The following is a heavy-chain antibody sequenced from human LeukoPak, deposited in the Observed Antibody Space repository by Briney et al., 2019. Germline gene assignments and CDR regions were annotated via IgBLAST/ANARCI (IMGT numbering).Heavy chain of an antibody. V-gene: IGHV4-59*01. CDR1: GGSISSYY. CDR3: ARVLVAARVYYYYYMDV. J-gene: IGHJ6*03. CDR2: IYYSGST. Sequence: SETLSLTCTVSGGSISSYYWSWIRQPPGKGLEWIGYIYYSGSTNYNPSLKSRVTISVDTSKKQFSLKLSSVTAAGTAVYYCARVLVAARVYYYYYMDVWSKGTTVTVSS. D-gene: IGHD6-6*01.